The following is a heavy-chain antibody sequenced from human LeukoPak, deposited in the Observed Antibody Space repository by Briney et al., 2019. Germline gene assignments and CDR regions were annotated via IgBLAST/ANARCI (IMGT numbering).Heavy chain of an antibody. CDR3: ARGRFLDAFDI. D-gene: IGHD3-3*01. CDR1: GGSISSYY. Sequence: SETLSLTCTVSGGSISSYYWTWIRQPAGKGLEWIGRFYSTGSTNYNPSLKSRVTMSVDTSKNQFSLKLSSVTAADTAVYYCARGRFLDAFDIWGQGTMVTVSS. V-gene: IGHV4-4*07. J-gene: IGHJ3*02. CDR2: FYSTGST.